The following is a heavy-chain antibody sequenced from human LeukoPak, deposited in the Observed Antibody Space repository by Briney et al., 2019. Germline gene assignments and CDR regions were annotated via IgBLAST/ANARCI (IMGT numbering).Heavy chain of an antibody. CDR2: INRDGSDK. D-gene: IGHD1-26*01. Sequence: PPGSLILSCAVSGFTFSNFWMTWVRQAPGKGLEWVANINRDGSDKYYVDSMKGRFTISRDNAKNSLYLQMNSLRAEDTAVYYCARDLLIGSYDYWGQGTLVTVSS. CDR1: GFTFSNFW. V-gene: IGHV3-7*01. CDR3: ARDLLIGSYDY. J-gene: IGHJ4*02.